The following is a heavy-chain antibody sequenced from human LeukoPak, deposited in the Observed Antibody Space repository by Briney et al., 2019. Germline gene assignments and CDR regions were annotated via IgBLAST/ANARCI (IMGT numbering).Heavy chain of an antibody. CDR3: AKDFDY. Sequence: GGSLSLSCAASGFTFSSYSMNWVRQAPGKGLEWVSYISSSSSTIYYADSVKGRFTISRDNSKNTLYLQMNSLRAEDTAVYYCAKDFDYWGQGTLVTVSS. J-gene: IGHJ4*02. CDR1: GFTFSSYS. V-gene: IGHV3-48*01. CDR2: ISSSSSTI.